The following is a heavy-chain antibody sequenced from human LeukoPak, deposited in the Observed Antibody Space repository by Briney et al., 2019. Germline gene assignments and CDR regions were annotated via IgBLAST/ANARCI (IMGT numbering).Heavy chain of an antibody. D-gene: IGHD3-10*01. CDR1: GFTFRNYD. V-gene: IGHV3-30*18. CDR3: AKDEPGSYSPSDY. Sequence: AKSLSLSCAASGFTFRNYDMHWVRQPPGKGLEWVAFITYDGNDKYYADSVKGRFTISRDNSKNTLYLQMNSLRAEDTAVYYCAKDEPGSYSPSDYWGQGTLVTVSS. J-gene: IGHJ4*02. CDR2: ITYDGNDK.